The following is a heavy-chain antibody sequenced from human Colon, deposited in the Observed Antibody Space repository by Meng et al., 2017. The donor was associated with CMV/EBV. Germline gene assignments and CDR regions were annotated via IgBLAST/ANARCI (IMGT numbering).Heavy chain of an antibody. J-gene: IGHJ6*02. Sequence: GSLRLSCTVSGGSISTYYWSWIRQPPGKGPEWIGFIYYSGSTNYNPSLKSRVTISVDTSKNQFSLKLSSVTAADTAVYYCARSSSDPYYYYGMDVWGQGTTVTVSS. CDR2: IYYSGST. CDR3: ARSSSDPYYYYGMDV. V-gene: IGHV4-59*01. D-gene: IGHD1-26*01. CDR1: GGSISTYY.